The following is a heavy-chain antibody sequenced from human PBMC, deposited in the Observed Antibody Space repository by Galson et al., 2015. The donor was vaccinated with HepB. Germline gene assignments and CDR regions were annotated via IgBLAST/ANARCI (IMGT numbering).Heavy chain of an antibody. J-gene: IGHJ4*02. Sequence: SVKVSCKASGYTFTSYSMHWVRQAPGQGLEWMGIINPSGGSTSYAQKFQGRVTMTRDTSTSTVYMELSSLRSEDTAVYYCARDSVTAMVHLTPDYWGQGTLVTVSS. CDR3: ARDSVTAMVHLTPDY. CDR2: INPSGGST. CDR1: GYTFTSYS. V-gene: IGHV1-46*01. D-gene: IGHD5-18*01.